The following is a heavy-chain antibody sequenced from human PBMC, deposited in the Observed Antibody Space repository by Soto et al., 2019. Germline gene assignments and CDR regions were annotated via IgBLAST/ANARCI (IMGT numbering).Heavy chain of an antibody. CDR3: ASSSPFHY. CDR2: IYYSGNT. Sequence: SETLSLTCSVSSASLSSSTYYWSWIRQPPGRGPEWIGSIYYSGNTYYKPSLKSRVSISIDTSRNQLSLKLTSVTAADTGVYYCASSSPFHYRGPGILVT. D-gene: IGHD6-6*01. V-gene: IGHV4-39*01. CDR1: SASLSSSTYY. J-gene: IGHJ4*02.